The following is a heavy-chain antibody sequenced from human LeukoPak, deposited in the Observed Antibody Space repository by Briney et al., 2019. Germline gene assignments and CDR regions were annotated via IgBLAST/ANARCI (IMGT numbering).Heavy chain of an antibody. D-gene: IGHD5-12*01. V-gene: IGHV3-23*01. CDR2: ISGSGGST. J-gene: IGHJ4*02. CDR1: GYTFSSYA. Sequence: ASVKVSCKASGYTFSSYAMSWVRQAPGKGLEWVSAISGSGGSTYYADSVKGRFTISRDNSKNTLYLQMNSLRAEDTAVYYCAKGLRGYSGYDYDYWGQGTLVTVSS. CDR3: AKGLRGYSGYDYDY.